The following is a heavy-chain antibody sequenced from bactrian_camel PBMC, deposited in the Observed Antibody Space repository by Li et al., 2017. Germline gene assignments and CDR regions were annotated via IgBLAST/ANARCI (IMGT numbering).Heavy chain of an antibody. V-gene: IGHV3S55*01. CDR2: IESDGTT. D-gene: IGHD5*01. CDR3: AAAWGRFVCGDYGDAYID. J-gene: IGHJ4*01. CDR1: EFSDGNYL. Sequence: HVQLVESGGGTVQAGGSLRLSCAAPEFSDGNYLMGWFRQAPGKEREGVAAIESDGTTSLADSVKGRFTISQDKAKNTLYLHMNNLKPEDTAIYYCAAAWGRFVCGDYGDAYIDWGQGTQVTVS.